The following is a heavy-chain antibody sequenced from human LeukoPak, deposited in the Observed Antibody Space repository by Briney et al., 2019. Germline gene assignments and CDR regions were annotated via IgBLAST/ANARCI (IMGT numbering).Heavy chain of an antibody. Sequence: SVKVSCKASGGTFSSYAISWVRQAPGQGLEWMGGIIPIFGTANYAQKFQGRVTITADESTSTAYMELSSLRSEDTAVYYCARTDSYCSSTSCYQIFDYWGQGTLVTVSS. D-gene: IGHD2-2*01. CDR1: GGTFSSYA. CDR2: IIPIFGTA. V-gene: IGHV1-69*13. J-gene: IGHJ4*02. CDR3: ARTDSYCSSTSCYQIFDY.